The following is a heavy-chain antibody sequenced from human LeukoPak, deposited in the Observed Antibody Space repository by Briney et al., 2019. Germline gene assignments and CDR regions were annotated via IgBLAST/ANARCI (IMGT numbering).Heavy chain of an antibody. CDR3: ARNIVVVPAVGPYYYYYYMDV. V-gene: IGHV1-69*05. J-gene: IGHJ6*03. D-gene: IGHD2-2*01. CDR1: GGTFSSYA. Sequence: SVKVSCKASGGTFSSYAISWVRQAPGQGLEWMGGIIPIFGTANYAQKFQGRVTITTDESTSTAYMELSSLRSEDTAVYYCARNIVVVPAVGPYYYYYYMDVWGKGTTVTVSS. CDR2: IIPIFGTA.